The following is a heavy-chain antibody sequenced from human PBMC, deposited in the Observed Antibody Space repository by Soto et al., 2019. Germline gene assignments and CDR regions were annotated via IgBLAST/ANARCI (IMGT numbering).Heavy chain of an antibody. J-gene: IGHJ4*02. CDR2: IGTAGDT. CDR3: ARGGYSSGWYHSTRFDY. Sequence: GGSLRLSCAASGFTFSSYDMHWVRQATGKGLEWVSAIGTAGDTYYPGSVKGRFTISRENAKNSLYLQMNSLRAGDTAVYYCARGGYSSGWYHSTRFDYWGQGTLVTVSS. D-gene: IGHD6-19*01. V-gene: IGHV3-13*01. CDR1: GFTFSSYD.